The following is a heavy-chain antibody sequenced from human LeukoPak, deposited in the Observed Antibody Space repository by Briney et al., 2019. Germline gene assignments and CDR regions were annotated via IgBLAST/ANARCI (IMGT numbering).Heavy chain of an antibody. CDR3: AKEVVRGVTSFDY. J-gene: IGHJ4*02. V-gene: IGHV3-23*01. D-gene: IGHD3-10*01. Sequence: GGSLRLSCAASVFTFSSDSMTWVRQAPWKGLEWVSGISGSGGSTYYADSVKGRFTISRDNSKNTLYLQMNSLRAEDTAVYYCAKEVVRGVTSFDYWGQGTLVTVSS. CDR2: ISGSGGST. CDR1: VFTFSSDS.